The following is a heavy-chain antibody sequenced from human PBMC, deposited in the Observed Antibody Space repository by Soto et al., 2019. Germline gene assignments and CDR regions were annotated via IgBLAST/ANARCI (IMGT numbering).Heavy chain of an antibody. CDR2: IYYSGST. Sequence: ETLSLTCTVSGGSISSYYWSWIRQPPGKGLEWIGYIYYSGSTNYNPSLKSRVTISVDTSKNQFSLKLSSVTAADTAVYYCARETMIAAAGWFDPWGQGTLVTVSS. V-gene: IGHV4-59*12. D-gene: IGHD6-13*01. J-gene: IGHJ5*02. CDR1: GGSISSYY. CDR3: ARETMIAAAGWFDP.